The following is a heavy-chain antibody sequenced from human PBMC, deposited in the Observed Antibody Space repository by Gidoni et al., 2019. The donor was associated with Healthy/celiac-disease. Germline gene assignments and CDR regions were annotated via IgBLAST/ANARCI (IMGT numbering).Heavy chain of an antibody. J-gene: IGHJ5*02. CDR1: GFTFDDYA. CDR3: AKGATVTTSNWFDP. V-gene: IGHV3-9*01. Sequence: EVQLVESGGGLVQPGRSLRTSCAASGFTFDDYAMHWVRQAPGKGLEWFSGISLNSGSIGYADSVKGRCTISRDNAKNSQYLQMNSLRAEDTALYYCAKGATVTTSNWFDPWGQGTLVTVSS. CDR2: ISLNSGSI. D-gene: IGHD4-17*01.